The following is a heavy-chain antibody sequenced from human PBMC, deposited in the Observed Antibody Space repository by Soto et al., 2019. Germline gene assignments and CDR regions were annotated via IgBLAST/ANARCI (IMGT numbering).Heavy chain of an antibody. D-gene: IGHD1-7*01. V-gene: IGHV4-39*01. CDR3: ARPHSTSNYALDV. Sequence: QLQLQESGPGLVKPSETLSLTCIVSGGSIGSSSYYWGWIRQPPGKGLEWIGSIYYTRTTHYNPSLKSRVTISVDSSKNQFSLKLNSVTAADTAVYYCARPHSTSNYALDVWGPGTTVTVSS. CDR2: IYYTRTT. J-gene: IGHJ6*02. CDR1: GGSIGSSSYY.